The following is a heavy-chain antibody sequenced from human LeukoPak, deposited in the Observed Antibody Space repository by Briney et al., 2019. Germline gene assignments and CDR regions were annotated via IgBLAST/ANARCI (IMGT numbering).Heavy chain of an antibody. CDR1: GFTFTSYD. CDR2: ISSSDTQV. CDR3: AREQLLRGIDY. J-gene: IGHJ4*02. V-gene: IGHV3-21*01. D-gene: IGHD3-10*01. Sequence: GTSLRLSCAASGFTFTSYDMTWVRQAPGKGLEWLSLISSSDTQVYYADSVKVRFTISRDNAKETLYLQMNSLRAEDTAVYYCAREQLLRGIDYWGQGTRVTVSS.